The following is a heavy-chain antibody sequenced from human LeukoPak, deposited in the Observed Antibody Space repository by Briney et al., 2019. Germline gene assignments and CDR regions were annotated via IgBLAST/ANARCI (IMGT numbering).Heavy chain of an antibody. CDR3: AKVLGHPQRWLQLGYYYYGMDV. D-gene: IGHD5-24*01. Sequence: GGSLRLSCAASGFTFSSYAMSWVRQAPGKGLEWVSAISGSGGSTYYADSVKGRFTISRDNSKNTLYLRMNSLRAEDTAVYYCAKVLGHPQRWLQLGYYYYGMDVWGQGTTVTVS. CDR1: GFTFSSYA. J-gene: IGHJ6*02. CDR2: ISGSGGST. V-gene: IGHV3-23*01.